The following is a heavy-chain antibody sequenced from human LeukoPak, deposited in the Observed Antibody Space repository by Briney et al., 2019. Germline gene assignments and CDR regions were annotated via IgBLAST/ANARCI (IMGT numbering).Heavy chain of an antibody. V-gene: IGHV4-61*02. CDR2: IYTSGST. J-gene: IGHJ4*02. CDR1: GGSISSSSYY. CDR3: ARDAYRPYYFDY. Sequence: SETLSLTCSVSGGSISSSSYYWSWIRQPAGKGLEWIGRIYTSGSTNYNPSLKSRVTMSVDTSKNQFSLKLSSVTAADTAVYYCARDAYRPYYFDYWGQGTLATVSS. D-gene: IGHD3-16*01.